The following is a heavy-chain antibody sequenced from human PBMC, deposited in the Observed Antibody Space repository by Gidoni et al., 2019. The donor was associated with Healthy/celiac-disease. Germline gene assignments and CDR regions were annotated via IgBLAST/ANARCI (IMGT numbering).Heavy chain of an antibody. CDR3: AKEKLRLVPGPIDY. D-gene: IGHD6-19*01. CDR2: ISYDGSNK. V-gene: IGHV3-30*18. Sequence: QVQLVESGGGVVQPGRSLRLSCAASGFTFSSYGMHWVRQAPGKGLEWVSVISYDGSNKYYADSVKGRFTISRDNSKNTLYLQMNSLRAEDTAVYYCAKEKLRLVPGPIDYWGQGTLVTVSS. CDR1: GFTFSSYG. J-gene: IGHJ4*02.